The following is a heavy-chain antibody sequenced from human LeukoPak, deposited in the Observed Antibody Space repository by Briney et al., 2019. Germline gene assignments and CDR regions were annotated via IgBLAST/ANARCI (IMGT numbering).Heavy chain of an antibody. J-gene: IGHJ6*03. CDR2: ISSSSSYI. CDR1: GFTFSSYN. Sequence: GESLRLSCAASGFTFSSYNMNWVRQAPGKGLEWVSSISSSSSYIYYADSVRGRFTISRDNAKNSLYLQMSSLRAEDTAVYYCARDPYSGRYGDYYYYYMDVWGKGTTVTISS. D-gene: IGHD1-26*01. V-gene: IGHV3-21*01. CDR3: ARDPYSGRYGDYYYYYMDV.